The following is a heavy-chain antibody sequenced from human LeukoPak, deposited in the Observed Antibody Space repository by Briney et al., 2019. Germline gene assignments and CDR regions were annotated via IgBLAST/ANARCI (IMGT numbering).Heavy chain of an antibody. J-gene: IGHJ4*02. CDR3: AKTSGWLVYFVC. CDR2: IYSGGST. V-gene: IGHV3-66*01. D-gene: IGHD6-19*01. Sequence: GGSLRLSCAASGFTVSSNYMSWVRQAPGKGLEWVSVIYSGGSTYYADSVKGRFTISRDNSKNTLYLQMNSLRAEDTAVYYCAKTSGWLVYFVCWGQGPLVTVSS. CDR1: GFTVSSNY.